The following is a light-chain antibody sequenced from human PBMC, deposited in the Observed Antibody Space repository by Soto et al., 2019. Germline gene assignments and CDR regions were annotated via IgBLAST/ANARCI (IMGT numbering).Light chain of an antibody. J-gene: IGLJ2*01. Sequence: QSVLTQPRSASGTPGQRVSISCSGSSSNIGSNSVHWYQQLPGAAPKLLIYKNDQRPSGVPDRFSGSKSGTSASLAISGLQSEDEADYYCAGWDDSLNGAVFGGGTKLTVL. V-gene: IGLV1-44*01. CDR3: AGWDDSLNGAV. CDR1: SSNIGSNS. CDR2: KND.